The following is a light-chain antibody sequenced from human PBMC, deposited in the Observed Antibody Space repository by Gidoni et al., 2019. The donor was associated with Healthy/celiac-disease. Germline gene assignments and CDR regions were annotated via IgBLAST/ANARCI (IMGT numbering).Light chain of an antibody. V-gene: IGKV1-NL1*01. J-gene: IGKJ2*01. Sequence: DIQMTQSPSSLSASVGDRVTITCRASQGISNSLAWYQHQPVKAPKLLLYAASRFSGSGSGTDYTLPISSLQPEDFATSYCQQYYSTPPYTFGQGTKLEIK. CDR1: QGISNS. CDR3: QQYYSTPPYT. CDR2: AA.